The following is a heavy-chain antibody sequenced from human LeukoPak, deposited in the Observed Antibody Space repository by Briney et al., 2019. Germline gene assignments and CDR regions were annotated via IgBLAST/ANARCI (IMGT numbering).Heavy chain of an antibody. V-gene: IGHV3-66*01. D-gene: IGHD3-9*01. CDR1: GLTVSSNY. J-gene: IGHJ4*02. CDR2: IYSDGSK. CDR3: DRTTYSADSVNRISTISKNNSNNTLYLQMNSLRAENTAVYYGARESDRGLTSPYFDY. Sequence: PGGSLRLSCAASGLTVSSNYMRWVRQAPGRGMEWVSVIYSDGSKYYPDSGKGRFTISRDNSKKTRFFQRKSRGAAETADIYCDRTTYSADSVNRISTISKNNSNNTLYLQMNSLRAENTAVYYGARESDRGLTSPYFDYWGQGSLVTVSS.